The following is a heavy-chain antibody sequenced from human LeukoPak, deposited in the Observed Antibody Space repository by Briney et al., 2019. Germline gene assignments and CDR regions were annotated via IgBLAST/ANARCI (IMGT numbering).Heavy chain of an antibody. V-gene: IGHV3-30*03. D-gene: IGHD2-15*01. CDR3: ARHSRGDCFDY. CDR1: GFTFSSYG. J-gene: IGHJ4*02. CDR2: ISYDGSNK. Sequence: PGRSLRLSCAASGFTFSSYGMHWVRQAPGKGLEWVAVISYDGSNKYYADSVKGRFTISRDNSKNTLYLQMNSLRAEDTAVYYCARHSRGDCFDYWGQGTLITVSS.